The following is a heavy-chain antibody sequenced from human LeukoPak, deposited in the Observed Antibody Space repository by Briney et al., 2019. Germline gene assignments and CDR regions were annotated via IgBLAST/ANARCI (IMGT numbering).Heavy chain of an antibody. Sequence: NPSETLSLTCTVSGGSISSGSYYWSWIRQPAGKGLEWIGRIYTSGSTNYNPFLKSRVTISVDTSKNQFSLKLSSVTAADTAVYYCARQREAYYDHSSGYSFLYYFDYWGQGTLVTVSS. CDR3: ARQREAYYDHSSGYSFLYYFDY. CDR2: IYTSGST. J-gene: IGHJ4*02. V-gene: IGHV4-61*02. D-gene: IGHD3-22*01. CDR1: GGSISSGSYY.